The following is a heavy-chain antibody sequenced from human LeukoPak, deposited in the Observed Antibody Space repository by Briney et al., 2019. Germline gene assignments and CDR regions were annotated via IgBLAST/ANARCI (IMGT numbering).Heavy chain of an antibody. CDR3: ARLSWYYDFWSGSPKDY. V-gene: IGHV4-34*01. D-gene: IGHD3-3*01. CDR1: GGSFSGYY. CDR2: TNHSGST. Sequence: SETLSLTCAVYGGSFSGYYWSWIRQPPGKGLEWIGETNHSGSTNYNPSLKSRVTISVDTSKNQFSLKLSSVTAADTAVYYCARLSWYYDFWSGSPKDYWGQGTLVTVSS. J-gene: IGHJ4*02.